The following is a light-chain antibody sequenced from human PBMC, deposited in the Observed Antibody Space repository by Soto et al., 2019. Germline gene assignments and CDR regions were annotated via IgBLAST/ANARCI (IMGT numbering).Light chain of an antibody. CDR1: SGHSSYA. CDR2: LNSDGSH. V-gene: IGLV4-69*01. CDR3: QTWGSGIHVL. J-gene: IGLJ2*01. Sequence: QLVLTQSPSASASLGASVKLTCTLSSGHSSYAIAWHQQQPEKGPRYLMKLNSDGSHSKGDGIPDRFSGFSSGAERYLTISCLQSEDEADYYCQTWGSGIHVLFGGGTKLTVL.